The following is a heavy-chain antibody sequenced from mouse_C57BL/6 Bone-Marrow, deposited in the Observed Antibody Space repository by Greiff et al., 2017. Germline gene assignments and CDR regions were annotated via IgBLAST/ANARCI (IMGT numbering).Heavy chain of an antibody. J-gene: IGHJ4*01. V-gene: IGHV1-26*01. CDR2: INPNNGGT. Sequence: VQLKQSGPELVKPGASVKISCKASGYTFTDYYMNWVKQSHGKSLEWIGDINPNNGGTSYNQKFKGKATLTVDKASSTAYMELRSLTSEDSAVYYCARSSTDYYAMDYWGQGTSVTVSS. D-gene: IGHD4-1*02. CDR1: GYTFTDYY. CDR3: ARSSTDYYAMDY.